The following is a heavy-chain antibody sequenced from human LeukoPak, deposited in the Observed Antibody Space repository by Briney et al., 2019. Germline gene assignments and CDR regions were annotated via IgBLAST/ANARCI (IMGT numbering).Heavy chain of an antibody. J-gene: IGHJ4*02. V-gene: IGHV1-46*01. CDR2: INPSGGST. Sequence: GASVKVSCKASGYTFTSYYMHWVRQAPGQGLEWMGIINPSGGSTSYAQKFQGRVTMTTDTSTSTAYMELRSLRSDDTAVYYCAREDYDILTGYYNSDYWGQGTLVTVSS. CDR1: GYTFTSYY. CDR3: AREDYDILTGYYNSDY. D-gene: IGHD3-9*01.